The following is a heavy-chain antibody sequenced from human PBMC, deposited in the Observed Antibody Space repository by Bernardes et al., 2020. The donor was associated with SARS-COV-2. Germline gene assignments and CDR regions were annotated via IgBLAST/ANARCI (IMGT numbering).Heavy chain of an antibody. CDR3: ARSRVYGGTLYDAFDI. D-gene: IGHD2-15*01. V-gene: IGHV5-51*01. CDR1: GYSFTSYW. Sequence: GESLKISCKGSGYSFTSYWIGWVRQMPGKGLEWMGIIYPGDSDTRYSPSFQGQVTISADKSISTAYLQWSSLKASDTAMYYCARSRVYGGTLYDAFDIWGQGTMVTVSS. J-gene: IGHJ3*02. CDR2: IYPGDSDT.